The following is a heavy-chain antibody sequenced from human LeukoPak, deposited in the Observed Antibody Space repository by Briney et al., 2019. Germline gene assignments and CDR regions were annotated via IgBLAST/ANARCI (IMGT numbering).Heavy chain of an antibody. J-gene: IGHJ5*02. CDR3: GRAGRYCSGGSCYGENWFDP. CDR1: GGSISSSSYY. D-gene: IGHD2-15*01. CDR2: IYYSGST. Sequence: SETLSLTCSVSGGSISSSSYYWGWIRQPPGKGLEWIGSIYYSGSTYYNPSLRSRVTMSVDTSMNQFSLKLDSVTAADTAVYYCGRAGRYCSGGSCYGENWFDPWGQGTLVTVSS. V-gene: IGHV4-39*07.